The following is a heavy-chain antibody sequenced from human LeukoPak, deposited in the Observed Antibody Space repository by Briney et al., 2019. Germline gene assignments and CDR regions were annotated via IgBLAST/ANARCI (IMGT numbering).Heavy chain of an antibody. V-gene: IGHV3-48*01. CDR2: ISSFSGTI. D-gene: IGHD6-19*01. Sequence: GGSLRLSCVASGITFSSYSMNWVRQAPGKGLEWVSYISSFSGTINYADSVKGRFTISRDNAKNSLYLQMNSLRAEDTAVYYCARILDSAWGELGYWGQGTLVTVSS. J-gene: IGHJ4*02. CDR3: ARILDSAWGELGY. CDR1: GITFSSYS.